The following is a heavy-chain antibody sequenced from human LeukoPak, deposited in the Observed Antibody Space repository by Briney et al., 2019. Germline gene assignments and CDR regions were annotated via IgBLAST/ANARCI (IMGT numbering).Heavy chain of an antibody. J-gene: IGHJ4*02. Sequence: GGSLRLSCAASGFTFSSYAMSWLRQAPGKGLEWVSAISGSGGSTYYADAVKGRFTISRDNSKNTLYLQMNSLRAEDTAGYYCAKILVMDVWGSGLDYWGQGTLVTVSS. V-gene: IGHV3-23*01. CDR3: AKILVMDVWGSGLDY. CDR2: ISGSGGST. D-gene: IGHD3-16*01. CDR1: GFTFSSYA.